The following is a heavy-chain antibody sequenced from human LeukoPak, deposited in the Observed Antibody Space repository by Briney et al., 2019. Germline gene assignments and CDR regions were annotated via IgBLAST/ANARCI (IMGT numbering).Heavy chain of an antibody. CDR2: INPSGGST. CDR1: GYTFTSYG. CDR3: ARDERRTTTWTPVGWFDP. V-gene: IGHV1-46*01. D-gene: IGHD2-2*01. Sequence: ASVQVSCKASGYTFTSYGISWVRQAPGQGLEWMGMINPSGGSTRYAQKFQGRVTMTRDMSTSTVYMDLSSLRSEDTAVYYCARDERRTTTWTPVGWFDPWGQGTLVTVSS. J-gene: IGHJ5*02.